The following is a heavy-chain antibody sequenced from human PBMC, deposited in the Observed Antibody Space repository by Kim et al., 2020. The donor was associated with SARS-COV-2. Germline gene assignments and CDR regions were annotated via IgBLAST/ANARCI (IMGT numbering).Heavy chain of an antibody. J-gene: IGHJ3*02. V-gene: IGHV3-23*01. Sequence: GGSLRLSCAASGFTFSSYAMSWVRQAPGKGLEWVSAICGSGGSTYYADSVKGRFTISRDNSKNTLYLQMNSLRAEDTAVYYCAKDRGLLRGLDAFDIWGPGTMVTVSS. CDR3: AKDRGLLRGLDAFDI. CDR2: ICGSGGST. D-gene: IGHD3-10*01. CDR1: GFTFSSYA.